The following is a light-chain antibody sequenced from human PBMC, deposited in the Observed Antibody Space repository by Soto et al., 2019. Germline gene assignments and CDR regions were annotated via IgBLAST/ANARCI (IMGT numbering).Light chain of an antibody. CDR2: EGS. V-gene: IGLV2-23*01. Sequence: QSVLTQPASASGSPGQSITISCTGTSSDVGSYNLVSWYQQHPGKAPKVMIYEGSKRPSGVSNRFSGSKSGNTASLTISGLQAEDEADYYCCSYAGSSTWVFGGGTKLTVL. CDR1: SSDVGSYNL. CDR3: CSYAGSSTWV. J-gene: IGLJ3*02.